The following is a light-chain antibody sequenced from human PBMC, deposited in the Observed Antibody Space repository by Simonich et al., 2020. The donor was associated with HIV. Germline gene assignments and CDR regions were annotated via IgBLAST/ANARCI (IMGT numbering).Light chain of an antibody. V-gene: IGKV1-39*01. Sequence: DIKMTQSPSSLSASVGDRVTITCPASQNISSYLNWNQQKPGKAPKNLIYAASSLQSGVPSRFSGSGSGTDFTLTISSLQPEDFATYSCQQSYSTPYTFGQGTKLEIK. J-gene: IGKJ2*01. CDR2: AAS. CDR3: QQSYSTPYT. CDR1: QNISSY.